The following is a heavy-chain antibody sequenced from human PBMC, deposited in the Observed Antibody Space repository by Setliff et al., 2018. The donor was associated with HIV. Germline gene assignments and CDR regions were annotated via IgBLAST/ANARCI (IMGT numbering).Heavy chain of an antibody. CDR2: ISYDGNSQ. Sequence: GGSLRLSCAASGFTFSYYTMHWIRQTPDNGLEWVAVISYDGNSQYYADSVKGRFTISRENAKNSLYLQMNNVRAGDTAVYYCTRELNGHTSSHYYFGLDVWGQGTTVTVSS. V-gene: IGHV3-30*14. CDR3: TRELNGHTSSHYYFGLDV. CDR1: GFTFSYYT. D-gene: IGHD6-6*01. J-gene: IGHJ6*02.